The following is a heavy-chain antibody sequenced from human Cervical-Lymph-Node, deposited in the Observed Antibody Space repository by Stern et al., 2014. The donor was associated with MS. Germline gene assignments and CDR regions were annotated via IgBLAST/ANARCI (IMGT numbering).Heavy chain of an antibody. CDR2: IIGSDGSA. D-gene: IGHD6-19*01. Sequence: EVQLVESGGNLVQPGGSLRLSCAASGFTFSSYAMRWVRQAPGKGLEWVSVIIGSDGSAFYAVSVKGRFTISRDNSKITLFLQMNSLRAEGTAVYYCAKVYGSGPFDYWGQGTLVTVSS. CDR1: GFTFSSYA. CDR3: AKVYGSGPFDY. V-gene: IGHV3-23*04. J-gene: IGHJ4*02.